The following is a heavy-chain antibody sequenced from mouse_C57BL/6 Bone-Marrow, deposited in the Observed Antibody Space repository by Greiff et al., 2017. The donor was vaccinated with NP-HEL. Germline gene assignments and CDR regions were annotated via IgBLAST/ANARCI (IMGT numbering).Heavy chain of an antibody. CDR3: ARYGYAWFAY. CDR1: GYTFTDYY. CDR2: INPYNGGT. J-gene: IGHJ3*01. D-gene: IGHD2-2*01. V-gene: IGHV1-19*01. Sequence: EVQVVESGPVLVKPGASVKMSCKASGYTFTDYYMNWVKHSHGKSLEWIGVINPYNGGTSYNQKFKGKATLTVDKSSSTAYMELNSLTSEDSAVYYCARYGYAWFAYWGQGTLVTVSA.